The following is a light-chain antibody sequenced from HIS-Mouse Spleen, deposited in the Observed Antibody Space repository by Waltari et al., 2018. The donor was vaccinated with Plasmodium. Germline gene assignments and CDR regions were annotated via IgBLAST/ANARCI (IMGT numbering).Light chain of an antibody. J-gene: IGKJ1*01. CDR1: QSISSW. CDR2: KAS. V-gene: IGKV1-5*03. CDR3: QQYNRYSWT. Sequence: DIQMTQSPSTLSASVGDRVTITCRASQSISSWLAWYQQKPGKAPKILIYKASSLESGGPARFSVSGSGTEFTLTISSLQPDDFATYYCQQYNRYSWTFGQGTKVEIK.